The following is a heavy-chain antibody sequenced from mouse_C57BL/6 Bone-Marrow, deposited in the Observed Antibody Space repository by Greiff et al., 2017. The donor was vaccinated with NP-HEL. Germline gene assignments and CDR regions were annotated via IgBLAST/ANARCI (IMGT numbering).Heavy chain of an antibody. D-gene: IGHD1-1*01. Sequence: VKLMESGAELARPGASVKLSCKASGYTFTSYGISWVKQRTGQGLEWIGEIYPRSGNTYYNEKFKGKATLTADKSSSTAYMELRSLTSEDSAVYFCASPYYGSSSWFAYWGQGTLVTVSA. J-gene: IGHJ3*01. CDR2: IYPRSGNT. CDR1: GYTFTSYG. V-gene: IGHV1-81*01. CDR3: ASPYYGSSSWFAY.